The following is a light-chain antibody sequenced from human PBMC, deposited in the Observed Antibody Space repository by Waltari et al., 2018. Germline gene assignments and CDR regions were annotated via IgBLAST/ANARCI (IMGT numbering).Light chain of an antibody. J-gene: IGKJ5*01. CDR1: QSLLHSNGYNY. CDR2: LGS. V-gene: IGKV2-28*01. Sequence: DIVMTQSPLSLPVTPGEPASISCRSSQSLLHSNGYNYLDWYLQKPGQSPQLLIYLGSNRASGVPDRFSGSGSGTDFTLKINRVEAEDVGVYYCMQALQTLLTFGQGTRLEIK. CDR3: MQALQTLLT.